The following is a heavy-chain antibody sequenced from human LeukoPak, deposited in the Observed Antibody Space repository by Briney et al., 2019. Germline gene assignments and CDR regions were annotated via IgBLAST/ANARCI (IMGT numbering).Heavy chain of an antibody. Sequence: PGRSLRLSCAASGFTFSSYAMHWVRQAPGKGLEWVAVISYDGSNKYYADSMKGRFTISRDNSKNTLYLQMNSLRAEDTAVYYCARDMREQQWLVRIKLPDYWGQGTLVTVSS. V-gene: IGHV3-30*04. D-gene: IGHD6-19*01. CDR2: ISYDGSNK. J-gene: IGHJ4*02. CDR1: GFTFSSYA. CDR3: ARDMREQQWLVRIKLPDY.